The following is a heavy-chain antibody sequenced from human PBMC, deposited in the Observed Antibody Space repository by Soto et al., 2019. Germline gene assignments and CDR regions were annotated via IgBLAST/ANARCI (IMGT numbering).Heavy chain of an antibody. D-gene: IGHD5-12*01. CDR3: AMATGGWS. Sequence: EVQLLESGGGLAQSGESLRLSCVASGFTFNAHAMYWIRQAPGKGLEWVSTTSASGSSIDYADSVKGRFTISRHNSKNTLFPQMTTLSAAAAAVYSFAMATGGWSWGQRPVVPVSS. CDR2: TSASGSSI. CDR1: GFTFNAHA. J-gene: IGHJ5*02. V-gene: IGHV3-23*01.